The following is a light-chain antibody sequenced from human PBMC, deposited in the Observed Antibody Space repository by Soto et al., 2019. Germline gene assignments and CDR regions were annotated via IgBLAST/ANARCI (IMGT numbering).Light chain of an antibody. CDR3: QQRYSGPLT. J-gene: IGKJ4*01. V-gene: IGKV3-11*01. CDR1: QTISSL. CDR2: DTS. Sequence: EIVLTQFPATLSLSPGERATLSCRASQTISSLLAWYQQKPGQAPRLLIYDTSNRASGIPARFSGSGSGTDFNLTISSLEPEDFAVYYCQQRYSGPLTFGGGTKVEIK.